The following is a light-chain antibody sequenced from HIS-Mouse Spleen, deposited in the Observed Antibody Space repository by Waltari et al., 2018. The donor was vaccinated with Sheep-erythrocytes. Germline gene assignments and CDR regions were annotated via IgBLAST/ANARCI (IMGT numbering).Light chain of an antibody. Sequence: QSALTQPRSVSGSPGQSVTISCTGTSSYVGGYNYFSWYQQHPGKAPKPMIYDVSKRPSGVPDRFSGSKSGNTASLTISGLQAEDEADYYCCSYAGSYNHVFGTGTKVTVL. CDR3: CSYAGSYNHV. V-gene: IGLV2-11*01. J-gene: IGLJ1*01. CDR2: DVS. CDR1: SSYVGGYNY.